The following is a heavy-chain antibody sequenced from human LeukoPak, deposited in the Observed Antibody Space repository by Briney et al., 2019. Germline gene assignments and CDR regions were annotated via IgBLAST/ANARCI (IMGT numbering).Heavy chain of an antibody. J-gene: IGHJ4*02. V-gene: IGHV1-18*04. Sequence: ASVKVSCKASGYTFTGYYMHWVRQAPGQGLEWMGWISAYNGNTNYAQKLQGRVTMTTDTSTSTAYMELRSLRSDDTAVYYCASGSSSWYFDYWGQGTLVTVSS. CDR1: GYTFTGYY. D-gene: IGHD6-13*01. CDR3: ASGSSSWYFDY. CDR2: ISAYNGNT.